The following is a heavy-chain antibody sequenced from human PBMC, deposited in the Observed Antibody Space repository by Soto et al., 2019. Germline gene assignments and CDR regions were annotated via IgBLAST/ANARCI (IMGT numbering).Heavy chain of an antibody. CDR2: FYWDDDK. J-gene: IGHJ4*02. CDR3: AHRVLRTVFGLVTTTAIYFDF. V-gene: IGHV2-5*02. Sequence: QITLNESGPTVVRPTETLTLTCRFSGFSLTTSGVGVGWIRQSPGKAPEWLALFYWDDDKRYSASLKSRLTINKDTSKNQVVLTVSDLDTTDTATYYCAHRVLRTVFGLVTTTAIYFDFWGQGTPVAVSS. D-gene: IGHD3-3*01. CDR1: GFSLTTSGVG.